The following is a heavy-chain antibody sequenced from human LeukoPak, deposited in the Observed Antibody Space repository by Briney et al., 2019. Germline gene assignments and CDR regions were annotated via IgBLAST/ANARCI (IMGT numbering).Heavy chain of an antibody. CDR1: GFTFGDYA. Sequence: GVSLTLSCTACGFTFGDYAMIWVRQAPGKGLEGGVFIRSKAYSGTTEHAQYVTGRFTKPRHHSTSNAYLQMNSLKTEDTDVYYCTRDRTPGREAVDYWGQGTLVTVSS. D-gene: IGHD2-15*01. CDR2: IRSKAYSGTT. CDR3: TRDRTPGREAVDY. J-gene: IGHJ4*02. V-gene: IGHV3-49*04.